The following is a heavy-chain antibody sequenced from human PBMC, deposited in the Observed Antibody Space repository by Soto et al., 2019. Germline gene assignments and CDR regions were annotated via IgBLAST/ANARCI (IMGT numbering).Heavy chain of an antibody. V-gene: IGHV3-23*01. CDR1: GFTFSSYS. J-gene: IGHJ4*02. Sequence: PVGSLRLSCVASGFTFSSYSMSWVRQAPGKGLEWVSGFRAGGDDGTTYYADSVKGRSTISRDNSKNTLFLQMNSLRAEDTAIYYCAKNVNSGSGSQYFDYFGQGTLVTVSS. CDR3: AKNVNSGSGSQYFDY. CDR2: FRAGGDDGTT. D-gene: IGHD3-10*01.